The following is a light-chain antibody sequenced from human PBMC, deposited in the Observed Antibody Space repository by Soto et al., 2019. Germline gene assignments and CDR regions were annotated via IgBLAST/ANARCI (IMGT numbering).Light chain of an antibody. Sequence: QCFLTQPASVAGCPGQSITISCTGTSSDVGAYYSVSWYQHHPGKAPKLIIYGVTNRPSGVSNRFSGSKSGNTASLTISGLQAEDEADYHCSSYTSGSSHYVFGTGTKVTV. J-gene: IGLJ1*01. CDR1: SSDVGAYYS. V-gene: IGLV2-14*01. CDR2: GVT. CDR3: SSYTSGSSHYV.